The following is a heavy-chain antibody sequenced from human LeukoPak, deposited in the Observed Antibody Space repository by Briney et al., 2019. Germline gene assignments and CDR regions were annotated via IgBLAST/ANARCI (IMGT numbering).Heavy chain of an antibody. Sequence: SETLSLTCAVYGGSFSGYYWSWIRQPAGKGLEWIGRIYTSGSTNYNPSLKSRVTISVDTSKNQFSLKLSSVTAADTAVYYCARGALTYGSGTNYFDYWGQGTLVTVSS. V-gene: IGHV4-59*10. CDR3: ARGALTYGSGTNYFDY. CDR1: GGSFSGYY. D-gene: IGHD3-10*01. J-gene: IGHJ4*02. CDR2: IYTSGST.